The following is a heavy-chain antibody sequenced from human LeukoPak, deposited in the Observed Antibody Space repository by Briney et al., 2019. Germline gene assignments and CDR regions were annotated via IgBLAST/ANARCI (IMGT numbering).Heavy chain of an antibody. CDR3: ARLDDYGDYAQGGNFDY. V-gene: IGHV5-51*01. Sequence: GESLKISCKGSGYSFTSYWIGWVRQMPGKGLEWMGNIYPGDSDTRYSPSFQGQVTISADKSISTAYLQWSSLKASDTAMYYCARLDDYGDYAQGGNFDYWGQGTLVTVSS. D-gene: IGHD4-17*01. CDR1: GYSFTSYW. J-gene: IGHJ4*02. CDR2: IYPGDSDT.